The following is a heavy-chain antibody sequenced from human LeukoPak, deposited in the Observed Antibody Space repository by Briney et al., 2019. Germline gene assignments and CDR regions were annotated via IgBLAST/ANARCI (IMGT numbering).Heavy chain of an antibody. CDR2: ISGDGRTT. CDR3: AKEWRWGATSNYYYGMNV. V-gene: IGHV3-23*01. D-gene: IGHD1-26*01. J-gene: IGHJ6*02. Sequence: GGSLRLSCAASGFTFSSYSMNWVRQAPGKGLEWVSGISGDGRTTYYAISVRGRFTISRDNSKNTLYLQMNGLRPEDTAIYYCAKEWRWGATSNYYYGMNVWGRGTTVTVSS. CDR1: GFTFSSYS.